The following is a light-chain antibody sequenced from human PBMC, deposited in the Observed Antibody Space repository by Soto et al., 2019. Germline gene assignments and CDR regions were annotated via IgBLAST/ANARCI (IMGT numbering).Light chain of an antibody. V-gene: IGLV2-14*03. J-gene: IGLJ1*01. CDR1: SSDVGGYNY. Sequence: QSVLTQPASVSGSPGQSITISCTGTSSDVGGYNYVSWYQQHPGKAPKLMIYDVSNRPSGVSNRFSGSKSGNTASLTISGLQAEDEADYYCSSYTSSSLHVFGTVTQLTVL. CDR2: DVS. CDR3: SSYTSSSLHV.